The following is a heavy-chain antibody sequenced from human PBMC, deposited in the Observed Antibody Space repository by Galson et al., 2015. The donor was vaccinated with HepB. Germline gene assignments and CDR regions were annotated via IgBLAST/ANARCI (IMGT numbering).Heavy chain of an antibody. CDR2: SNGNGAST. Sequence: SLRLSCAASGFTFNEYAMSWVRQAPGTGLEWVSSSNGNGASTYAADSVKGRFTISKDNSKHTLYLQMNSLRTDDTAVYYCAREGDSVADLGGFEYWGHGTLVIVSS. D-gene: IGHD6-19*01. CDR3: AREGDSVADLGGFEY. V-gene: IGHV3-23*01. CDR1: GFTFNEYA. J-gene: IGHJ4*01.